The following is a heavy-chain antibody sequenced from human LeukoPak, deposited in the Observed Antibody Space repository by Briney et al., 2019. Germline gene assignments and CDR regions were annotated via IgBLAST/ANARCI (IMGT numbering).Heavy chain of an antibody. V-gene: IGHV4-39*07. CDR1: GGSISSSSYY. D-gene: IGHD2-2*01. CDR2: INHSGST. J-gene: IGHJ4*02. Sequence: SETLSLTCTVSGGSISSSSYYWSWIRQPPGKGLEWIGEINHSGSTNYNPSLKSRVTISVDTSKNQFSLKLSSVTAADTAVYYCARISYCSSTSCYDYWGQGTLVTVSS. CDR3: ARISYCSSTSCYDY.